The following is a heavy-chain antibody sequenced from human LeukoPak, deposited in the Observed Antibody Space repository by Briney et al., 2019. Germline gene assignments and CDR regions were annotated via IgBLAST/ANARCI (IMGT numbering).Heavy chain of an antibody. V-gene: IGHV4-38-2*02. CDR2: MYYSGNT. CDR3: AREWNYYAFEI. J-gene: IGHJ3*02. D-gene: IGHD1-7*01. CDR1: GYSISSGYY. Sequence: SETLSLTCSVSGYSISSGYYWGWIRQPPGKGLEWIGSMYYSGNTYYNPSLKSRVTISVDTSKNQFSLKLRSVTAADTAVYYCAREWNYYAFEIWGQGTMVTVSS.